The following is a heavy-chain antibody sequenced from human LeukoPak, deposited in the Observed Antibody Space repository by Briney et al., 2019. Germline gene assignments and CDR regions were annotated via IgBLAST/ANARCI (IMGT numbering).Heavy chain of an antibody. CDR2: INHSGST. J-gene: IGHJ3*02. CDR1: GGSISSYS. V-gene: IGHV4-34*01. D-gene: IGHD4-17*01. CDR3: ARDGTTADAFDI. Sequence: SETLSLTCTVSGGSISSYSWSWIRQPPGKGLEWIGEINHSGSTNYNPSLKSRVTISVDTSKNQFSLKLSSVTAADTAVYYCARDGTTADAFDIWGQGTMVTVSS.